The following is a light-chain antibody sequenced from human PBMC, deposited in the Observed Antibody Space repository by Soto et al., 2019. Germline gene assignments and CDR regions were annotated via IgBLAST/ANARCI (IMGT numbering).Light chain of an antibody. CDR3: QQGNRFPLT. V-gene: IGKV1-12*01. Sequence: DIQMAQSPPSVSASVGDRVTLTCRASQDISGWLAWYQQKPGKAPKLLIYAASSLQSGVPSRFSGSVSGTDFTLPINSLQPDDFAPSYCQQGNRFPLTFGGGTTVEIK. CDR2: AAS. CDR1: QDISGW. J-gene: IGKJ4*01.